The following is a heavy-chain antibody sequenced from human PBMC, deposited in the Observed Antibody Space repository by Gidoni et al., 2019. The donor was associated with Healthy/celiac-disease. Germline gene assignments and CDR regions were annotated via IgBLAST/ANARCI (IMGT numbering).Heavy chain of an antibody. CDR2: ISYDGSNK. Sequence: QVHLVESGGGVVQPGRSLRLSCAASGFTFSRYAMHWVRQAPGKGLVWVAVISYDGSNKDYADAVKGRFTISRDNSKNTLYLQMNSLRAEDTAVYYCASSSGWSTGGAFDYWGQGTLVNVSS. V-gene: IGHV3-30-3*01. J-gene: IGHJ4*02. D-gene: IGHD6-19*01. CDR3: ASSSGWSTGGAFDY. CDR1: GFTFSRYA.